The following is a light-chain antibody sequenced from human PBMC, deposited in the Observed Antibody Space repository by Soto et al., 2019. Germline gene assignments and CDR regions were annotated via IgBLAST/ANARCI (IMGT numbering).Light chain of an antibody. Sequence: EILMTQSPATLSVSPGESATLSCRASQSVTRNLAWYQQRPGQPPRLLIYDASTRATGIPDRFSGSGSGTEFTLTISSLQSEDFAVYSCQQYSNWPTFGQGTRLESK. CDR2: DAS. V-gene: IGKV3-15*01. CDR3: QQYSNWPT. J-gene: IGKJ5*01. CDR1: QSVTRN.